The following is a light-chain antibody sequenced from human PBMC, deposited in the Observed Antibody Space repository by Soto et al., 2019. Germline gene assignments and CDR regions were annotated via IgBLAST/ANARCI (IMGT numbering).Light chain of an antibody. CDR2: ATS. J-gene: IGKJ1*01. CDR3: HQFGYSPRT. V-gene: IGKV3-20*01. CDR1: QTVNSDY. Sequence: EIVSNQSPGTLSLSPGDTATLSCRASQTVNSDYLAWFQQRPGQAPRLLIFATSRRATDIPDWFSGSGSGTDFTLAIRRLEPEYFALYYCHQFGYSPRTFGQGTKVDIK.